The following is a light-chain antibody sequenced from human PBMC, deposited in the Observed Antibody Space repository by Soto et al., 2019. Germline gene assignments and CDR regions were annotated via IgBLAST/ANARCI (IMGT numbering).Light chain of an antibody. CDR2: RND. CDR3: AAWDDSLSGVV. CDR1: SSNIGTNY. J-gene: IGLJ2*01. Sequence: QSVLTQPPSASATPGQRVTISCSGSSSNIGTNYVYWYQHLPGTAPKLHIYRNDQRPSGVPDRFSGSMSGTAASLAIGGLRSEDEADYYCAAWDDSLSGVVFGGGTKLTVL. V-gene: IGLV1-47*01.